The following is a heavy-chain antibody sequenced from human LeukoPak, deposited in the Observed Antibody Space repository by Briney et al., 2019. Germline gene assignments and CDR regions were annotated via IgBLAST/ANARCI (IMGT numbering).Heavy chain of an antibody. J-gene: IGHJ4*02. Sequence: SETLSLTCAVYGGSFSGYYWSWIRKPPGKGLEWIGYIYSSGSTNYSPSLKSRVTMSVDTSKSQFSLKLSSVTAADTAVYYCARHDVGATRFDYWGQGTLVTVSS. CDR2: IYSSGST. V-gene: IGHV4-59*08. D-gene: IGHD1-26*01. CDR1: GGSFSGYY. CDR3: ARHDVGATRFDY.